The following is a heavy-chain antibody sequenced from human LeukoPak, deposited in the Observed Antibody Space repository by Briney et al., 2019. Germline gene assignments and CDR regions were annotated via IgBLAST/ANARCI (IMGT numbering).Heavy chain of an antibody. CDR2: INHSGST. Sequence: SETLSLTCAVYGGSFSGYYWSWIRQPPGKGLEWIGEINHSGSTNYNPSLKSRVTISVDTSKNQFSLKLSSVTAADTAVYYCVRGSGSWGPFDYLGQGTLVFVSS. V-gene: IGHV4-34*01. D-gene: IGHD6-13*01. J-gene: IGHJ4*02. CDR3: VRGSGSWGPFDY. CDR1: GGSFSGYY.